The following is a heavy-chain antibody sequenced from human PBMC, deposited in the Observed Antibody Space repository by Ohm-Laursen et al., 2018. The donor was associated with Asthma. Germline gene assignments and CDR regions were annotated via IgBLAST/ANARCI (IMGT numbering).Heavy chain of an antibody. J-gene: IGHJ4*02. CDR2: ISGSGGST. CDR3: ARNPGGGLDGSGSSHFDY. CDR1: GFTFSSYA. V-gene: IGHV3-23*01. D-gene: IGHD3-10*01. Sequence: SLRLSCAASGFTFSSYAMSWVRQAPGKGLEWVSAISGSGGSTYYADSVKGRFTISRDNSKNTLYLQMNSLRAEDTAVYYCARNPGGGLDGSGSSHFDYWGQGNLVTGSS.